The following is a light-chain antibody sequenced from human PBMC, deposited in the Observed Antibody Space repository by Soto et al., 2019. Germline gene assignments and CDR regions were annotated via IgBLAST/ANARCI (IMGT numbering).Light chain of an antibody. CDR3: QQLNSYPLT. Sequence: LPRFPSFLSPPLEAKVPLPSRPSQGISSYLAWYQQKPGKAPKLLIYAASTLQSGVPSRFSGSGSGTEFTLTISSLQPEDFATYYCQQLNSYPLTFGGGTKVDIK. V-gene: IGKV1-9*01. J-gene: IGKJ4*01. CDR1: QGISSY. CDR2: AAS.